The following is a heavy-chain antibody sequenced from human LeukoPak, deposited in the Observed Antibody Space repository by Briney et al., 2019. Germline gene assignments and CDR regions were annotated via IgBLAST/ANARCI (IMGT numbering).Heavy chain of an antibody. D-gene: IGHD6-19*01. CDR1: GFTFSSYA. Sequence: PGGSLRLSCAASGFTFSSYAMHWVRQAPGKGLEWVAVISYDGSNKYYADSVKGRFTISRDNSKNTLYLQMNSLRAEDTAVYYCARDPVAGTGGYFDYWGQGTLVTVSS. CDR2: ISYDGSNK. CDR3: ARDPVAGTGGYFDY. J-gene: IGHJ4*02. V-gene: IGHV3-30-3*01.